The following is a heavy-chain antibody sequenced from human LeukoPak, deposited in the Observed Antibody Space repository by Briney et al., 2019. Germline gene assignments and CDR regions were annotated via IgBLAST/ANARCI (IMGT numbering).Heavy chain of an antibody. J-gene: IGHJ4*02. CDR2: IYAGNSDA. D-gene: IGHD5-24*01. Sequence: GGSLKISCQGFGYTFTTSWIGWARQLPGKGLEWMAIIYAGNSDAKYSPSCQGQVSISTDRSISTAYLHWSSLKASDTVKYYCAIINHPDGRVYWGQGTLVTVSS. V-gene: IGHV5-51*01. CDR3: AIINHPDGRVY. CDR1: GYTFTTSW.